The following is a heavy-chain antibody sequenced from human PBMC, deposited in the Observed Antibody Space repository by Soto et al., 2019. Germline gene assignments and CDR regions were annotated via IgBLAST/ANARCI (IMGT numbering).Heavy chain of an antibody. Sequence: GGSLRLSCAASGFTFSSYAMSWVRQAPGKGLEWVSAISGSGGSTYYVDSVKGRFTISRDNSKNTLYLQMNSLRAEDTAVYYCAKTKWELLNPFDYWGQGTLVTVSS. CDR1: GFTFSSYA. D-gene: IGHD1-26*01. CDR3: AKTKWELLNPFDY. V-gene: IGHV3-23*01. J-gene: IGHJ4*02. CDR2: ISGSGGST.